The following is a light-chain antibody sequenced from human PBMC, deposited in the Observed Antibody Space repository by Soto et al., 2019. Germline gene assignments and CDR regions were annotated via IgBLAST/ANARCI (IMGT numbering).Light chain of an antibody. CDR1: QSISSW. CDR3: QQHDSIPFT. CDR2: KAS. J-gene: IGKJ5*01. Sequence: DIQMTQSPSTQSASVGDRVTITCRASQSISSWLAWYQQKPGKAPKLLIYKASSLESGVPSRFSGSGSGTEFTLTISSLQPEDFATYYCQQHDSIPFTFGQGTRLEIK. V-gene: IGKV1-5*03.